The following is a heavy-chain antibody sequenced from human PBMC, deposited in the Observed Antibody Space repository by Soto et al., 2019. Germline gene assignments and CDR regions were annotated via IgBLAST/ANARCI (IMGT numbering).Heavy chain of an antibody. CDR1: GYRFSNFN. CDR2: VNLSGGSP. D-gene: IGHD6-25*01. CDR3: AGHWSGSATSFNFDY. Sequence: ASVKVSCKASGYRFSNFNMHWVRQAPGQGLEWMGMVNLSGGSPDYAHKFQDRVTMTWDTSTTTVYMELSSLRSEDTSVYFCAGHWSGSATSFNFDYWGQGSLVTVSS. J-gene: IGHJ4*02. V-gene: IGHV1-46*01.